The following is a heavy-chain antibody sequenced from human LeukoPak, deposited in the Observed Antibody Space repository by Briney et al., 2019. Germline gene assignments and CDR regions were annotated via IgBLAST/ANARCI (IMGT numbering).Heavy chain of an antibody. V-gene: IGHV3-23*01. CDR1: GFTFSSYA. CDR3: AKDKAKRLGYCSGGSCYSGAEYFQH. CDR2: ISGSGGST. D-gene: IGHD2-15*01. Sequence: GGSLRLSCAASGFTFSSYAMSWVRQAPGKGLEWVSAISGSGGSTYYADSVKGRFTISRDNSKNTLYLQMNSLRAEDTAVYYCAKDKAKRLGYCSGGSCYSGAEYFQHWGQGTLVTASS. J-gene: IGHJ1*01.